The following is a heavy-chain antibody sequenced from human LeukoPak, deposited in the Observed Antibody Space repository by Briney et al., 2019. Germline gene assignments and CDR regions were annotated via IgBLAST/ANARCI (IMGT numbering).Heavy chain of an antibody. V-gene: IGHV4-4*08. D-gene: IGHD3-22*01. CDR3: TRGPEDYYDSSGYPAY. CDR2: LSMRGTT. Sequence: PSETLSLTCTVSGASIRSSFWNWIRQPPGRGLEWIGYLSMRGTTNYNPSLKSRVTISADTSENQFSLKVSSVTAADTAVYYCTRGPEDYYDSSGYPAYWGQGTLVSVSS. J-gene: IGHJ4*02. CDR1: GASIRSSF.